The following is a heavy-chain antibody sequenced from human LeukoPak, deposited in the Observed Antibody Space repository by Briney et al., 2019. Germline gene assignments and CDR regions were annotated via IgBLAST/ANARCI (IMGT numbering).Heavy chain of an antibody. J-gene: IGHJ6*02. CDR1: GYTFTSYD. V-gene: IGHV1-8*01. D-gene: IGHD3-3*01. CDR2: MNPNSGNT. Sequence: ASVKVSCKASGYTFTSYDINWVRQATGQGLEWMGWMNPNSGNTGYAQKFQGRVTMTRNTSISTAYMELSSLRSEDTAVYYCARMVTAYYDLWSGYLQQYYYYYYGMDVWGQGTTVTVSS. CDR3: ARMVTAYYDLWSGYLQQYYYYYYGMDV.